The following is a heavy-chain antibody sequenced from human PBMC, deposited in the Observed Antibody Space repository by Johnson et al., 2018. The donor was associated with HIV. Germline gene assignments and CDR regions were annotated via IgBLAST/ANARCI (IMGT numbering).Heavy chain of an antibody. Sequence: QVQLVESGGGLVKPGESLRLSCAASGFTFSSYAMHWVRQAPGKGLEWVAVISYDGSNKYYADSVKGRFTISRDNSKNTLYLQMNSLRAEDTAVYYCARGYGGNYDAFDIWGQGTMVTVSS. J-gene: IGHJ3*02. CDR3: ARGYGGNYDAFDI. D-gene: IGHD4-23*01. CDR1: GFTFSSYA. CDR2: ISYDGSNK. V-gene: IGHV3-30-3*01.